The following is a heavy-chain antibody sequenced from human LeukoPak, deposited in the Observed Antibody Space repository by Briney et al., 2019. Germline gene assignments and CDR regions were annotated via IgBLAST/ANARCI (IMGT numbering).Heavy chain of an antibody. CDR2: IGSSSVAI. CDR3: ARGGGKGLDC. Sequence: GGSLRLSCAASGFTFSTYWMNWVRQAPGKGLEWVSYIGSSSVAIYYADSVKGRFTISRDNAKKSLYLQMNSLRVEDTAVYSCARGGGKGLDCWGQGTLVTVSS. D-gene: IGHD4-23*01. V-gene: IGHV3-48*01. CDR1: GFTFSTYW. J-gene: IGHJ4*02.